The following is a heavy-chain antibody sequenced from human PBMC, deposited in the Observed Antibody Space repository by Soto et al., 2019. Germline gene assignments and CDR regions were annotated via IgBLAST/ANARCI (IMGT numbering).Heavy chain of an antibody. CDR2: INHSGST. V-gene: IGHV4-34*01. CDR1: GGSFSGYY. D-gene: IGHD2-21*01. Sequence: PSETLSLTCAVYGGSFSGYYWSWIRQPPGKGLEWIGEINHSGSTNYNPSLKSRVTISVDTSKNQFSLKLSSVTAADTAVYYCARLFPRGRVPWYYGMDVWGQGTTVTSP. CDR3: ARLFPRGRVPWYYGMDV. J-gene: IGHJ6*02.